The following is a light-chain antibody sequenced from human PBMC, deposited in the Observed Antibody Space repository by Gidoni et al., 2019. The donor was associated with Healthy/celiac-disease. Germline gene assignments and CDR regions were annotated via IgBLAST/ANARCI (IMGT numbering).Light chain of an antibody. CDR2: GAS. CDR3: QQYNNWPLFT. V-gene: IGKV3-15*01. CDR1: QSVSST. J-gene: IGKJ3*01. Sequence: EIVMTHSPATLSASPEERATLSCRASQSVSSTLAWYQQKPGQAPRLLIYGASTRATGIPARFSGSGSGTEFTLTISSLQSEDFAVYYCQQYNNWPLFTFXRXTKVEIK.